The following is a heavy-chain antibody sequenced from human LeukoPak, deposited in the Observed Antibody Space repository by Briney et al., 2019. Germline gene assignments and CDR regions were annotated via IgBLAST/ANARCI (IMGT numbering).Heavy chain of an antibody. D-gene: IGHD6-25*01. V-gene: IGHV4-39*07. CDR3: ARVASGWGAFDI. CDR2: IYYSGST. Sequence: SETLSLTCTVSGASISSNTECWGWIRQPPGKGLEWIGYIYYSGSTSYNPSLKSRVTISVDTSKNQFSLKLSSVTAADTAVYYCARVASGWGAFDIWGQGTMVTVSS. CDR1: GASISSNTEC. J-gene: IGHJ3*02.